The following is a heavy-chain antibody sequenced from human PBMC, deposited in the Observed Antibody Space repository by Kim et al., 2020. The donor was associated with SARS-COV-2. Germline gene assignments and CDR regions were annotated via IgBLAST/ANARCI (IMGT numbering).Heavy chain of an antibody. CDR3: ARVYYYDSSNYSFYFHY. D-gene: IGHD3-22*01. J-gene: IGHJ4*02. Sequence: VKGRFTIARDNSKNMVYLQIKSLRDEDTALYYCARVYYYDSSNYSFYFHYWGQGTLVTVSS. V-gene: IGHV3-30*07.